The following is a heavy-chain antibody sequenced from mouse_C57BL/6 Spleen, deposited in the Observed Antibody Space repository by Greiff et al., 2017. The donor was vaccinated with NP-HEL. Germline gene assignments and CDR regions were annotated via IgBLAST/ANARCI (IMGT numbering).Heavy chain of an antibody. V-gene: IGHV5-17*01. CDR1: GFTFSDYG. CDR3: ASTHYCGSSPFAY. J-gene: IGHJ3*01. CDR2: ISSGSSTI. D-gene: IGHD1-1*01. Sequence: EVQRVESGGGLVKPGGSLKLSCAASGFTFSDYGMHWVRQAPEKGLEWVAYISSGSSTIYYADTVKGRCTISRDNAKNNLFMQMTSLRSEDTAIYYCASTHYCGSSPFAYWGQGTLVTVSA.